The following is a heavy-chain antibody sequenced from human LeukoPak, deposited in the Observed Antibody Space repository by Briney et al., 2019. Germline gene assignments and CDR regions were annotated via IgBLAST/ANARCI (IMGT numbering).Heavy chain of an antibody. Sequence: GGSLRLSCAASGLTFSSYAMSWVRQAPGKGLEWVSAISGNGGSTYYADSVKGRFTISRDNSKNTLYLQMNSLRAEDTAVYYRAKDYLTPSEYYYYYYGMDVWGQGTTVTVSS. CDR3: AKDYLTPSEYYYYYYGMDV. V-gene: IGHV3-23*01. CDR1: GLTFSSYA. D-gene: IGHD2-2*01. J-gene: IGHJ6*02. CDR2: ISGNGGST.